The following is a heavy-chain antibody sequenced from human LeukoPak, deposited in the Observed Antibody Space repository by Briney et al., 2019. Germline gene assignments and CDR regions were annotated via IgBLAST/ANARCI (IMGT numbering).Heavy chain of an antibody. J-gene: IGHJ4*02. Sequence: SQTLSLTCAISGDSVSSNSAAWNWIRQSPSRGLEWLGRTYYRSKWYNDYAVSVKSRITINPDTPKNQFSLQLNSVTPEDTAVYYCAREVAGYYYDSSGYYAPNSFDYWGQGTLVTVSS. CDR1: GDSVSSNSAA. CDR2: TYYRSKWYN. D-gene: IGHD3-22*01. V-gene: IGHV6-1*01. CDR3: AREVAGYYYDSSGYYAPNSFDY.